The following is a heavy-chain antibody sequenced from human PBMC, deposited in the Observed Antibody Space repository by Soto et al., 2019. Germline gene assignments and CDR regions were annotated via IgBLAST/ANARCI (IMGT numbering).Heavy chain of an antibody. CDR3: AKDLGVGAISPLDY. V-gene: IGHV3-30*18. CDR1: GFTFSSYG. Sequence: LRLSCAASGFTFSSYGMHWVRQAPGKGLEWVAVISYDGSNKYYADSVKGRFTISRDNSKNTLYLQMNSLRAEDTAVYYCAKDLGVGAISPLDYWGQGTLVTVSS. D-gene: IGHD1-26*01. CDR2: ISYDGSNK. J-gene: IGHJ4*02.